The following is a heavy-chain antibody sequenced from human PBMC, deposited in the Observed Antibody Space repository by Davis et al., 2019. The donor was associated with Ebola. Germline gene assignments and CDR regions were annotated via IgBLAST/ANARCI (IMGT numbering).Heavy chain of an antibody. CDR2: ISAYNGNT. CDR3: ASSRLGYCISTSCYPELGYYYGMDV. J-gene: IGHJ6*02. Sequence: AASVKVSCKASGYTFTSYGISWVRQAPGQGLEWMGRISAYNGNTNYAQKLQGRVTMTTDTSTSTAYMELRSLRSDHTAVYYFASSRLGYCISTSCYPELGYYYGMDVWGQGTTVTVSS. CDR1: GYTFTSYG. D-gene: IGHD2-2*01. V-gene: IGHV1-18*04.